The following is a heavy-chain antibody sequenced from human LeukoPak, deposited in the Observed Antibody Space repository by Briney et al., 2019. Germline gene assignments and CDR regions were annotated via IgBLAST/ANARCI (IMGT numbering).Heavy chain of an antibody. V-gene: IGHV3-23*01. CDR1: GLTFSGKA. Sequence: GGYLSCYGAAFGLTFSGKAMSWVAQAQGKGWEGFSAISGSGGSTYCADSVKGRFTISRDNSKNTLYLQMNSLRAEDTAVYYCAKWKQQLVAQFDYWGQGTLVTVSS. J-gene: IGHJ4*02. CDR2: ISGSGGST. D-gene: IGHD6-13*01. CDR3: AKWKQQLVAQFDY.